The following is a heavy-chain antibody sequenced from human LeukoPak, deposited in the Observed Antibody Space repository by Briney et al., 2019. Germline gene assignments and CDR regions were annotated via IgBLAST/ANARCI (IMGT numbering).Heavy chain of an antibody. CDR3: ARGGTMVRGVIITNNWFDP. J-gene: IGHJ5*02. CDR1: GGSFSGYY. Sequence: SETLSLNCAVYGGSFSGYYWSWLRQPPGKGLEWIGEINHSGSTNYNPSLKSRVTISVDTSKNQYSQKLSSVTAADTAVYYCARGGTMVRGVIITNNWFDPWGQGTLVTVSS. CDR2: INHSGST. V-gene: IGHV4-34*01. D-gene: IGHD3-10*01.